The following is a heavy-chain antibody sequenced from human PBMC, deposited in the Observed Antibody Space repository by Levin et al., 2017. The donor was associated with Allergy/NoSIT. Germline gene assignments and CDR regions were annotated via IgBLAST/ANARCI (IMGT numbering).Heavy chain of an antibody. CDR1: GGSISSYY. J-gene: IGHJ6*03. CDR3: ARGRGYSGYDSFYYYYYMDV. Sequence: ASETLSLTCTVSGGSISSYYWSWIRQPPGKGLEWIGYIYYSGSTNYNPSLKSRVTISVDTSKNQFSLKLSSVTAADTAVYYCARGRGYSGYDSFYYYYYMDVWGKGTTVTVSS. D-gene: IGHD5-12*01. CDR2: IYYSGST. V-gene: IGHV4-59*01.